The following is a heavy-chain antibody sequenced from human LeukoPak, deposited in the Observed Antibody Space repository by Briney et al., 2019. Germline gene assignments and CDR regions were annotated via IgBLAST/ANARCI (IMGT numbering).Heavy chain of an antibody. J-gene: IGHJ4*02. Sequence: PGGSLRLSXAASGFTFSNYWMHWVRQSPGKGLVWVSRVNIDGATTDYADSVKGRFTISRDNAKNTLYLQMNSLRAEDTAVYYCARAPYYDSPDYWGQGTLVTVSS. CDR3: ARAPYYDSPDY. V-gene: IGHV3-74*01. CDR1: GFTFSNYW. D-gene: IGHD3-22*01. CDR2: VNIDGATT.